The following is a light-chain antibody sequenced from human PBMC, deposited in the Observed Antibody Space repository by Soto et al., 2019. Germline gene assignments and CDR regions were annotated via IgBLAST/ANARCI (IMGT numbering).Light chain of an antibody. J-gene: IGKJ2*01. Sequence: EIVLTQSPGTLSLSPGERATLSCRASQSVSSSYLAWYQKKPGQAPRLLIYGASSRATGIPDRISGGGYGTDFALTMRRLEPEDFAVYYCQQYGSSPYTFGQGTKVDIK. V-gene: IGKV3-20*01. CDR2: GAS. CDR3: QQYGSSPYT. CDR1: QSVSSSY.